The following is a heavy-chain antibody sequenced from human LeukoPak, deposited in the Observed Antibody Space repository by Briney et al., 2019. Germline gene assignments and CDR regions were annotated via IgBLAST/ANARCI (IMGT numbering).Heavy chain of an antibody. V-gene: IGHV3-23*01. J-gene: IGHJ1*01. CDR3: ASQLYSSGWSPYFQH. D-gene: IGHD6-19*01. CDR2: ISGSGGST. Sequence: PGGSLRLSCAASGFTFSSDAMSWVRQAPGKGLEWVSAISGSGGSTYYADSVKGRFTISRDNSKNTLYLQMNSLRAEDTAVYYCASQLYSSGWSPYFQHWGQGTLVTVSS. CDR1: GFTFSSDA.